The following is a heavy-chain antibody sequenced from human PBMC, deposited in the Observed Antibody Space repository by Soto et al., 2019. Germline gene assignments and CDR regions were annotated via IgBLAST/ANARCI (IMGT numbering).Heavy chain of an antibody. CDR1: GFTFSSYA. CDR3: AKGRAVAASYYGRDG. CDR2: ISGSGGST. J-gene: IGHJ6*02. V-gene: IGHV3-23*01. D-gene: IGHD6-19*01. Sequence: GGSLRLSCAASGFTFSSYAMGWVREAPGKGLEWVSAISGSGGSTYYADSVKGRFTISRDNSKITLYLQMNSLRAEDTAVYYCAKGRAVAASYYGRDGWGQGTTVTISS.